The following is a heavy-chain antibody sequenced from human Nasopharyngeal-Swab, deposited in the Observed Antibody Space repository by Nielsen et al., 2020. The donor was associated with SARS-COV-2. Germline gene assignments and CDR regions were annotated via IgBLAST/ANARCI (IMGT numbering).Heavy chain of an antibody. CDR3: TRDIGGKYGY. Sequence: SLNTSCASSGYTFSSFWMHLVRQVPGKGLVWVARINIDGSVTDYADSVKGRFTISRDNARNTLYVPMNSLRGEDTAVYYCTRDIGGKYGYWGQGNLVTVSS. D-gene: IGHD4-23*01. V-gene: IGHV3-74*01. CDR1: GYTFSSFW. CDR2: INIDGSVT. J-gene: IGHJ4*02.